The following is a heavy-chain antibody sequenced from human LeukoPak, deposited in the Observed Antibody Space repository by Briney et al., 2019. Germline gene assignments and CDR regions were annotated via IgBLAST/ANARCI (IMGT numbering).Heavy chain of an antibody. J-gene: IGHJ3*02. CDR3: ARSGLYYDSSGYAFDI. CDR2: IYSGGST. V-gene: IGHV3-66*01. Sequence: GGSLRLSCVASGFTFSSCAMNWVRQAPGKGLEWVSVIYSGGSTYYADSVKGRFTISRDNSKNMLYLQMNSLRAEDTAVYYCARSGLYYDSSGYAFDIWGQGTMVTVSS. CDR1: GFTFSSCA. D-gene: IGHD3-22*01.